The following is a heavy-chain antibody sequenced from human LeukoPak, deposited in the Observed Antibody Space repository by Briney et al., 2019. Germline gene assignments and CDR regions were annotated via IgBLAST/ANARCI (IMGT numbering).Heavy chain of an antibody. J-gene: IGHJ4*02. CDR2: ISSTGTTI. Sequence: GSLRLSCAASEFTFSSYEMNWVRQAPGKGLEWVSYISSTGTTIYYADSVKGRFTISRDNSKNTLYLQMNSLRAEDTAVYYCAKQRMATITVDYWGQGTLVTVSS. V-gene: IGHV3-48*03. D-gene: IGHD5-24*01. CDR3: AKQRMATITVDY. CDR1: EFTFSSYE.